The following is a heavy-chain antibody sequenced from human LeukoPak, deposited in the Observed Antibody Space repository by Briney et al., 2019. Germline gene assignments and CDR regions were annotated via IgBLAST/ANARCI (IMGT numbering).Heavy chain of an antibody. CDR3: GRQPRLYYFDY. J-gene: IGHJ4*02. V-gene: IGHV4-4*07. CDR2: IYTSGST. Sequence: SETLSLTCTVSGGSISSYYWSWIWQPAGKGLEWIGRIYTSGSTNYNPSLKSRVTISVDTSRNQFSLNLTSVTAADTAVFYCGRQPRLYYFDYWGQGTLVTVSS. CDR1: GGSISSYY. D-gene: IGHD3-10*01.